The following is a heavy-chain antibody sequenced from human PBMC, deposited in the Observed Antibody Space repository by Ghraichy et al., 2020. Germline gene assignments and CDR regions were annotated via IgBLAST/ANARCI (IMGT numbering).Heavy chain of an antibody. CDR2: IYYNGKT. CDR1: GGSVSSISYH. CDR3: ARAGDYVWGSYRSYYFDF. D-gene: IGHD3-16*02. J-gene: IGHJ4*02. V-gene: IGHV4-61*01. Sequence: SQSLSLTCIVSGGSVSSISYHWSWIRQPPGKGLEWIGFIYYNGKTDYNPSLKSRVSISLDTSKNQFSLNLNSVTAADAAVYYCARAGDYVWGSYRSYYFDFWGLGTPVTVSS.